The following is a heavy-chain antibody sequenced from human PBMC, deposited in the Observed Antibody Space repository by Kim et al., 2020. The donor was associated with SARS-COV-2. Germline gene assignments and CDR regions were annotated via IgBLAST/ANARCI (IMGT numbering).Heavy chain of an antibody. CDR3: AREHIVVAGLDY. Sequence: SETLSLTCTVSGGSISSGGYYWSWIRQHPGKGLEWIGYIYYSGSTYYNPSLKSRVTISVDTSKNQFSLKLSSVTAADTAVYYCAREHIVVAGLDYWGQGTLVTVSS. V-gene: IGHV4-31*03. CDR1: GGSISSGGYY. CDR2: IYYSGST. J-gene: IGHJ4*02. D-gene: IGHD2-21*01.